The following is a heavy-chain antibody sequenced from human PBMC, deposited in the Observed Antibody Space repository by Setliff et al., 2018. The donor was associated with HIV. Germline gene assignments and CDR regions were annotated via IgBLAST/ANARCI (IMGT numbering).Heavy chain of an antibody. CDR3: ARVSYYGSFYYNYYMDV. J-gene: IGHJ6*03. CDR2: VYYNGIT. CDR1: GASISGHY. V-gene: IGHV4-59*11. Sequence: SSETLSLTCTVSGASISGHYWTWIRQPPGKGLEWIGYVYYNGITNYNPSLKSRVTISLDTSNSQFSLKLSSLTAADTAVYYCARVSYYGSFYYNYYMDVWGKGTTVTVSS. D-gene: IGHD3-10*01.